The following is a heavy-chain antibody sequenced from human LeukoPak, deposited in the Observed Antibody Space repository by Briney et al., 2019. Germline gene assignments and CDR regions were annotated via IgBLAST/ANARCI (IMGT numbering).Heavy chain of an antibody. CDR1: GFTFSSFS. J-gene: IGHJ3*01. D-gene: IGHD3-9*01. CDR3: ARDHDWAFDV. CDR2: ISRDSGVT. V-gene: IGHV3-48*01. Sequence: GSLRLSCAASGFTFSSFSMNWVRQAPGKGMEWVSYISRDSGVTYYADSVRGRFTISRDNAQNSLSLQMSSLRPEHTAIYYCARDHDWAFDVWGQGTMVTVSS.